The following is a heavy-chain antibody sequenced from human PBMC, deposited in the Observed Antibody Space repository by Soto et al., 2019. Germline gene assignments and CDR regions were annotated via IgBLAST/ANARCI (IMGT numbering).Heavy chain of an antibody. CDR3: ARGVSNSGAYYTGPSAYDL. CDR1: GGTFNGYG. Sequence: QVQLVQSGAVVKKPGSSVEVSCKASGGTFNGYGISWVRQAPGQGLEWMGGTVPVFDTSKYALRLQGRVTITADKSTSTAYVELSSVRSEDTAIYFCARGVSNSGAYYTGPSAYDLWGQGTLVIVSS. V-gene: IGHV1-69*06. CDR2: TVPVFDTS. D-gene: IGHD3-10*01. J-gene: IGHJ3*01.